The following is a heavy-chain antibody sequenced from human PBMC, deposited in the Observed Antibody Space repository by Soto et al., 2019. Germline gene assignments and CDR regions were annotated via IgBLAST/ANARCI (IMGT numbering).Heavy chain of an antibody. J-gene: IGHJ4*02. V-gene: IGHV2-5*02. D-gene: IGHD5-12*01. CDR2: IYWDDDK. CDR3: AHKGDGYRGFKY. CDR1: GFSLSTSGVG. Sequence: QITLKESGPTLVKPTQTLTLTCTFSGFSLSTSGVGVGWIRQPPGKALEWLALIYWDDDKRYSPSLKSRLTITKDTSKNQVVLTMTTVDPVDTATYDCAHKGDGYRGFKYWGQGTLVTVSS.